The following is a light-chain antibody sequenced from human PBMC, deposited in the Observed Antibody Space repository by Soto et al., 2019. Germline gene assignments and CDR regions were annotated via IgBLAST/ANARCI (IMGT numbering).Light chain of an antibody. CDR3: QQLNSYPQ. V-gene: IGKV1-9*01. CDR2: AAS. CDR1: QGISSY. Sequence: DIQLTQSPSFLSASVGDRVTITCRASQGISSYLAWYQQKPGKAPKLLIYAASTLQSGVPSRFSGSGSGTEFTLTISSLQPEDFATYYCQQLNSYPQFGQGTQLEIK. J-gene: IGKJ5*01.